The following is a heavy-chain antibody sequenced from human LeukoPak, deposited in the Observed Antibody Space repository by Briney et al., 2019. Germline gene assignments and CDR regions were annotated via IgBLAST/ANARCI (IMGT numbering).Heavy chain of an antibody. CDR1: GDSVSSTTAA. CDR2: TYYRSRWYS. Sequence: SQTLSLTCAISGDSVSSTTAAWNWIRQSPSRGLEWLGRTYYRSRWYSDFAEYVKSRITINPDTSKNQFSLQLNSVTPEDTAVYYCARGGDSSGWYVSLGPWGQGTLVTVSS. J-gene: IGHJ5*02. V-gene: IGHV6-1*01. CDR3: ARGGDSSGWYVSLGP. D-gene: IGHD6-19*01.